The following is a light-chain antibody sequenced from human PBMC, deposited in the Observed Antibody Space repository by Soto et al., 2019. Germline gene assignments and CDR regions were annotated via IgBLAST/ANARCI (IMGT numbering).Light chain of an antibody. CDR3: QKYNRAPLT. Sequence: DNQLTQSPSSLSASLGDRVTITCRASQGIYNYLAWYQQKPGKVPKLLIYAASTLQSGVPSRFSGSRSGTDFNLTISSLQPEDVASYYCQKYNRAPLTFGPGTKVDIK. CDR2: AAS. J-gene: IGKJ3*01. V-gene: IGKV1-27*01. CDR1: QGIYNY.